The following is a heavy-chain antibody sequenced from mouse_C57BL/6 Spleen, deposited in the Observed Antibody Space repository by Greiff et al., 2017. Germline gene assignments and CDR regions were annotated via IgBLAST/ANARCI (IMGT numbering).Heavy chain of an antibody. CDR2: FHPYNDDT. CDR1: GYTFTTYP. D-gene: IGHD3-2*02. V-gene: IGHV1-47*01. J-gene: IGHJ3*01. CDR3: AILDSSGYDWFAY. Sequence: VQLQHSGAELVKPGASVKMSCKASGYTFTTYPIEWMKQNHGKSLEWIGNFHPYNDDTKYNEKFKGKATLTVEKSSSTVYLELSRLTSDDSAVYYCAILDSSGYDWFAYWGQGTLVTVSA.